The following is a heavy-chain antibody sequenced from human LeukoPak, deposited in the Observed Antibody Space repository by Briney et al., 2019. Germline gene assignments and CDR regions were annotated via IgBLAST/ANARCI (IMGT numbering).Heavy chain of an antibody. J-gene: IGHJ4*02. CDR2: IIPILGIA. CDR1: GGTFSSYA. Sequence: GASVKVSCKASGGTFSSYAISWVRQAPGQGLEWMGRIIPILGIANYAQKFQGRVTITADKSTSTAYMELSSLRSEDTAVYYCASSIAVAGSSTFDYWGQGTLVTVSS. CDR3: ASSIAVAGSSTFDY. D-gene: IGHD6-19*01. V-gene: IGHV1-69*04.